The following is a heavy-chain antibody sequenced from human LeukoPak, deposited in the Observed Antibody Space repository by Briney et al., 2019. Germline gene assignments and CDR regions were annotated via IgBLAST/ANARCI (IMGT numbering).Heavy chain of an antibody. CDR1: GFTFTNSW. CDR2: IKQDGSTK. D-gene: IGHD1-26*01. V-gene: IGHV3-7*01. CDR3: ARDTDGSLDY. J-gene: IGHJ4*02. Sequence: SGGSLRLSCAASGFTFTNSWMAWVRQAPGKGLEWVANIKQDGSTKHYADSLKGRFTISRDNPKNSLYLQMNSLRADDTAAYYCARDTDGSLDYWGQGSLVTVAS.